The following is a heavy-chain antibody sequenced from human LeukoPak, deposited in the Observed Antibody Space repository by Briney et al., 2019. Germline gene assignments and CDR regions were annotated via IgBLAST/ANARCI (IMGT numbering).Heavy chain of an antibody. D-gene: IGHD6-13*01. Sequence: SETLSLTYTVSGGSISSYYWSWIRQPPGKGLEWIGYIYYSGSTNHNPSLKSRVTISVDTSKNQFSLKLSSVTAADTAVYYCARSSGYSSIRYDYWGQGTLVTVSS. CDR1: GGSISSYY. J-gene: IGHJ4*02. V-gene: IGHV4-59*08. CDR3: ARSSGYSSIRYDY. CDR2: IYYSGST.